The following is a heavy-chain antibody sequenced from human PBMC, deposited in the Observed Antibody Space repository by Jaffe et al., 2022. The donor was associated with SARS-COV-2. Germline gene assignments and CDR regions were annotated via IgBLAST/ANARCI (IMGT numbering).Heavy chain of an antibody. J-gene: IGHJ4*02. CDR2: ISGSGGST. V-gene: IGHV3-23*04. CDR1: GFTFSSYA. CDR3: AKGSLGGYYFGNEWSEVYYFDY. Sequence: EVQLVESGGGLVQPGGSLRLSCAASGFTFSSYAMSWVRQAPGKGLEWVSAISGSGGSTYYADSVKGRFTISRDNSKNTLYLQMNSLRAEDTAVYYCAKGSLGGYYFGNEWSEVYYFDYWGQGTLVTVSS. D-gene: IGHD3-22*01.